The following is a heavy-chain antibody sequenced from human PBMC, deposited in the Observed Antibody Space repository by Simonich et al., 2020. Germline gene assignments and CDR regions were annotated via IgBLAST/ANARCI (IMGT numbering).Heavy chain of an antibody. CDR2: ISSRNSYR. V-gene: IGHV3-21*01. D-gene: IGHD1-1*01. J-gene: IGHJ4*02. CDR3: ARANERDY. Sequence: EVQLVESGGGLVKPGGFLRLSCAASGFTFSGYGMNWVRQDPCKGLEWVSSISSRNSYRYYADSVKGRFTISIDNAKNSLYLQMNSRRAEDTAVDYCARANERDYWGQGTLVTVSS. CDR1: GFTFSGYG.